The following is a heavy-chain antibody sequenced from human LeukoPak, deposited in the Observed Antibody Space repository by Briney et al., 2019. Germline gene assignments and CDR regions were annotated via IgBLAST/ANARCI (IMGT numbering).Heavy chain of an antibody. CDR1: GGSISSYY. CDR3: ARDRYYDSGGRSRYYYMDV. D-gene: IGHD3-22*01. J-gene: IGHJ6*03. V-gene: IGHV4-59*01. CDR2: IYYSGST. Sequence: SETLSLTCTVSGGSISSYYWSWIRQPPGKGLEWIGYIYYSGSTNYNPSLKSRVTISVDTSKNQFSLKLSSVTAADTAVYYCARDRYYDSGGRSRYYYMDVWGKGTTVTVSS.